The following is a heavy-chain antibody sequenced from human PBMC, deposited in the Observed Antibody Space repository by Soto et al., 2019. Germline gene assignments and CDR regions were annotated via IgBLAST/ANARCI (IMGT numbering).Heavy chain of an antibody. CDR1: GFTFSSYG. J-gene: IGHJ4*02. CDR2: ISYDGSNK. V-gene: IGHV3-30*03. CDR3: SRADDYLWGSYRQDADY. Sequence: GGSLRLSCAASGFTFSSYGMHWVRQAPGKGLEWVAVISYDGSNKYYADSVKGRFTISRDNSKNTLYLQMNSLRAEDTAVYYCSRADDYLWGSYRQDADYWGQGTLVTVSS. D-gene: IGHD3-16*02.